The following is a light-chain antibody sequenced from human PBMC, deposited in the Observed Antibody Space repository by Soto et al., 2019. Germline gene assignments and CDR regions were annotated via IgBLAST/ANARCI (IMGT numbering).Light chain of an antibody. CDR1: SSNIGAGYD. CDR2: GHN. CDR3: QSYDTRLSGSIV. J-gene: IGLJ3*02. V-gene: IGLV1-40*01. Sequence: QLVLTQSPSVSGAPGQRVTISCTGSSSNIGAGYDVNWYQQLPGTAPKLLISGHNIRPSGVPDRFSASKSGTSASLAIAGLQAEDEADYYCQSYDTRLSGSIVFGGGTKLTVL.